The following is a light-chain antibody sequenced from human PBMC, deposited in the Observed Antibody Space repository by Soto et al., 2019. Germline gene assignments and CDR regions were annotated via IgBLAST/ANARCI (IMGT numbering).Light chain of an antibody. CDR3: SSYTTSSTYVI. J-gene: IGLJ2*01. Sequence: QSALTQPPSASGSPGQSVTISCTGTSSDVGGYNYVSWYQQHPGKAPKLMIYEVSKRPSGVPDRFSGSKSGNTASLTVSGLQPEDEADYYCSSYTTSSTYVIFGGGTKLTVL. CDR2: EVS. V-gene: IGLV2-8*01. CDR1: SSDVGGYNY.